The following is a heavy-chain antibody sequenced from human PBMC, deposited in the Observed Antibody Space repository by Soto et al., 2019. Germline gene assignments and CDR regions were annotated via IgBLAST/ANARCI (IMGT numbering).Heavy chain of an antibody. CDR3: ARGVVFSTSCPFDY. V-gene: IGHV1-18*01. CDR1: GYTLTSYG. J-gene: IGHJ4*02. D-gene: IGHD2-2*01. Sequence: SVKFACTAPGYTLTSYGISWVRQAPGQGLEWMGWISPYNGNKNYAQKLQGRVTMTTDTSTSTAYMERRSLRSDDTAVYYSARGVVFSTSCPFDYWGQGTLVTVSS. CDR2: ISPYNGNK.